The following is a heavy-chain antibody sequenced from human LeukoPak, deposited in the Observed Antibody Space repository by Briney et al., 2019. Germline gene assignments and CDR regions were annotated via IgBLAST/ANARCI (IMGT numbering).Heavy chain of an antibody. Sequence: GGSLRLSCAASGFTFSSYSMNWVRRAPGKGLEWVSSISSSSSYIYYADSVKGRFTISRDNAKNSLYLQMNSLRAEDTAVYYCARLSPGATTSFDYRGQGTLVTVSS. CDR1: GFTFSSYS. CDR3: ARLSPGATTSFDY. J-gene: IGHJ4*02. CDR2: ISSSSSYI. V-gene: IGHV3-21*01. D-gene: IGHD1-26*01.